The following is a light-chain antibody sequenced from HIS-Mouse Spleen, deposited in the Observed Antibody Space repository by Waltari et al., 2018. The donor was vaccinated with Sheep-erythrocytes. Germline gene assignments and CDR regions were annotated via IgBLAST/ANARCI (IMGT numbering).Light chain of an antibody. Sequence: QSALTQPASVSGSPGQSITLSCTGTSSDVGRYHLFSWYQQHPGKAPKPMIYEGSKRPSGVSNRFSGSKSGNTASLTISGLQAEDEADYYCCSYAGSSTPWVFGGGTKLTVL. CDR1: SSDVGRYHL. V-gene: IGLV2-23*01. CDR2: EGS. J-gene: IGLJ3*02. CDR3: CSYAGSSTPWV.